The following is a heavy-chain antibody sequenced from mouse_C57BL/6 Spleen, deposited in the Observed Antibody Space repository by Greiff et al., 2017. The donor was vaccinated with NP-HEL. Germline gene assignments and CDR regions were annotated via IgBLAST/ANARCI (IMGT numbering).Heavy chain of an antibody. V-gene: IGHV1-55*01. J-gene: IGHJ3*01. CDR2: IYPGSGST. D-gene: IGHD2-3*01. CDR3: ARGSYDGYLWFAY. CDR1: GYTFTSYW. Sequence: QVQLQQSGAELVKPGASVKMSCKASGYTFTSYWITWVKQRPGQGLEWIGDIYPGSGSTNYNEKFKSKATLTVDTSSSTAYMQLSSLTSEDSAVYYCARGSYDGYLWFAYWGQGTLVTVSA.